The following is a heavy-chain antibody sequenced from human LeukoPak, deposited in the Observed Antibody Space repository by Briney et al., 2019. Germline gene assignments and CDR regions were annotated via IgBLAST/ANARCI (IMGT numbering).Heavy chain of an antibody. CDR2: ISAYNGNT. CDR1: GYTFTSYG. V-gene: IGHV1-18*01. J-gene: IGHJ4*02. D-gene: IGHD3-3*01. CDR3: ARGMYYDFWGGYSDFDY. Sequence: ASVKVSCKASGYTFTSYGISWVRQAPGQGLEWMGWISAYNGNTNYAQKLQGRVTMTTDTSTSTAYMELRSLRSDDTAVYYCARGMYYDFWGGYSDFDYWGQGTLVTVSS.